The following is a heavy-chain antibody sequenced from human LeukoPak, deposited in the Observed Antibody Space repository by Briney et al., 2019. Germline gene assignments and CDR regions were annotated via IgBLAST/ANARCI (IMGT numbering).Heavy chain of an antibody. J-gene: IGHJ3*01. V-gene: IGHV1-46*01. CDR1: GYTFTSYY. D-gene: IGHD2-15*01. CDR2: INPSGGST. CDR3: ARGGYCSGGSCYADDAFDV. Sequence: ASVEVSCKASGYTFTSYYMHWVRQAPGQGLEWMGIINPSGGSTSYAQKFQGRVTMTRDTSTSTVYMELSSLRSEDTAVYYCARGGYCSGGSCYADDAFDVWGQGTMVTVSS.